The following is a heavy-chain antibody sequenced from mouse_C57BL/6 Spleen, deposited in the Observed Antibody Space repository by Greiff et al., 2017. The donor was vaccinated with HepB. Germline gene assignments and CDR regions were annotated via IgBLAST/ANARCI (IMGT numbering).Heavy chain of an antibody. CDR1: GFTFSSYA. J-gene: IGHJ3*01. Sequence: EVKLQESGEGLVKPGGSLKLSCAASGFTFSSYAMSWVRQTPEKRLEWVAYISSGGDYIYYADTVKGRFTISRDNARNTLYLQMSSLKSEDTAMYYCTRDDENGNFAYWGQGTLVTVSA. CDR2: ISSGGDYI. V-gene: IGHV5-9-1*02. D-gene: IGHD2-1*01. CDR3: TRDDENGNFAY.